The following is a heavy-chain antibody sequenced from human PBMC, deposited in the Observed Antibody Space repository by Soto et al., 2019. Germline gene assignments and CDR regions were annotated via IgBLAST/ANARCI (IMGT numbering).Heavy chain of an antibody. V-gene: IGHV1-2*04. CDR3: AGAEYSYGRLFDY. CDR2: INPNSGGT. J-gene: IGHJ4*02. Sequence: ASVKVSCKASGYTFTGYYMHWVRQAPGQGLEWMGWINPNSGGTNYAQKFQGWVTMTRDTSISTAYMELSRLRSDDTAVYYCAGAEYSYGRLFDYWGQGTLVTVSS. D-gene: IGHD5-18*01. CDR1: GYTFTGYY.